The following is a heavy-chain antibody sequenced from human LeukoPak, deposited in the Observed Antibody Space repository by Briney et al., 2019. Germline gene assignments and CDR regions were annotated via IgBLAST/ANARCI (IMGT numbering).Heavy chain of an antibody. D-gene: IGHD1-26*01. CDR2: ISSSGTAI. J-gene: IGHJ3*02. CDR1: GFTFSDYY. V-gene: IGHV3-11*01. Sequence: GGSLRLSCAASGFTFSDYYMTWIRQAPGKGLEWISYISSSGTAIYQPNSLEGRFTISRDNAKNSLYLQMNSLRAEDTAVYYCARDVGATTSAVFDIWGQGTMVTVSS. CDR3: ARDVGATTSAVFDI.